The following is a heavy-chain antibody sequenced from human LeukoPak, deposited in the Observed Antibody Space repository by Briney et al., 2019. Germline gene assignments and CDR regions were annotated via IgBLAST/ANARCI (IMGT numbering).Heavy chain of an antibody. J-gene: IGHJ3*02. V-gene: IGHV3-23*01. CDR2: ISGSGGST. Sequence: SGGSLRLSCAASGFTFSSYAMSWVRQAPGKGLEWVSAISGSGGSTYYADSVKGRFTISRDNSKNTLYLQMNSLRAEDTAVYYCAKHGRSTDYYDSSGYISRTKDAFDIWGQGTMVTVSS. D-gene: IGHD3-22*01. CDR3: AKHGRSTDYYDSSGYISRTKDAFDI. CDR1: GFTFSSYA.